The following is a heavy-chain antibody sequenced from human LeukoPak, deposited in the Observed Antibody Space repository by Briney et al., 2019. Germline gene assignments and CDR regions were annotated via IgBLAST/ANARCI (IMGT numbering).Heavy chain of an antibody. Sequence: GGSLRLSCAASGFTFSSYAMSWVRQAPGKGLEGVSLINDSGGNTYYADSVKGRFTISRDNSKNTLFLQMSSLRAEDMAVYYCAKTSAGIRGGYFDYWGQGTMVTVSS. J-gene: IGHJ4*02. V-gene: IGHV3-23*01. CDR1: GFTFSSYA. CDR2: INDSGGNT. CDR3: AKTSAGIRGGYFDY. D-gene: IGHD3-10*01.